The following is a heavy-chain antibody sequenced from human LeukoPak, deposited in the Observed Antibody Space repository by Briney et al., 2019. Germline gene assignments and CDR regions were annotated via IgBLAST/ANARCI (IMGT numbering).Heavy chain of an antibody. CDR2: ISYDGSNK. J-gene: IGHJ4*02. V-gene: IGHV3-30*03. Sequence: TGGSLRLSCAASGFTFSNYGMHWVRQAPGKGLEWVTLISYDGSNKYYADSVKGRFTISRDNSKNTLYLQMNGLRAEDTALYYCLRNMYSSGYYYAGTFDYWGQGTLVTVSS. CDR1: GFTFSNYG. CDR3: LRNMYSSGYYYAGTFDY. D-gene: IGHD3-22*01.